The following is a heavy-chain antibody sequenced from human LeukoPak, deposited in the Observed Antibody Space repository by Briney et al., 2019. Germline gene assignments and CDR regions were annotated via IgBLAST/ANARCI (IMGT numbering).Heavy chain of an antibody. CDR1: GFTVSSNY. CDR3: AKDQKRGYSIVYLFYYSYRAV. V-gene: IGHV3-53*01. D-gene: IGHD3-3*02. Sequence: GGSLRLSCAASGFTVSSNYMSWVRQAPGKGLEWVSVIYSGGSTYYADSVKGRFTISRDNSKNTLYLQMNSLRAEDTAVYYCAKDQKRGYSIVYLFYYSYRAVGGKGTRFTISS. J-gene: IGHJ6*03. CDR2: IYSGGST.